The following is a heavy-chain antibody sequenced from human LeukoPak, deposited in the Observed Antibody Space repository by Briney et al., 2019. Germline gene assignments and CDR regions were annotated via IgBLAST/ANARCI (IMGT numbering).Heavy chain of an antibody. Sequence: SETLSLTCTVSGYSISSGYYWGWIRQPPGKGLEWIGSVYHSENTYYNPSLKGRVTISEDTSKNQFSLKLSSVTAADTAVYYCARERTRANDSSGYHLNWGQGTLVTVSS. D-gene: IGHD3-22*01. CDR2: VYHSENT. CDR1: GYSISSGYY. CDR3: ARERTRANDSSGYHLN. J-gene: IGHJ4*02. V-gene: IGHV4-38-2*02.